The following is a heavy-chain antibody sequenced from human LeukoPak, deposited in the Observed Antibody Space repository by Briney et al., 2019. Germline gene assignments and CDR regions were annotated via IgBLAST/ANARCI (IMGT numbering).Heavy chain of an antibody. CDR3: ASWAGNTQSDSWSGPFDY. CDR2: ISDSGRTT. Sequence: GGSLRLSCAVSGLTFSNFKINWVRQAPGKGLEWVSYISDSGRTTFYADSVKGRFTISRDNAKNSLYLQMSSLRVEDTAVYYCASWAGNTQSDSWSGPFDYWGQGTLVTVSS. V-gene: IGHV3-48*03. J-gene: IGHJ4*02. D-gene: IGHD3-3*01. CDR1: GLTFSNFK.